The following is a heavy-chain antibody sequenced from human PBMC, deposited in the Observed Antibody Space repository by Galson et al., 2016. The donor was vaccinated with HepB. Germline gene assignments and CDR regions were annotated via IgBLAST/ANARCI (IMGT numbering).Heavy chain of an antibody. CDR2: TSYDGGKK. J-gene: IGHJ4*02. CDR3: TREHLQRRTGLDL. CDR1: GFPFNTYT. Sequence: SLRLSCAGSGFPFNTYTLHWVRQAPGKGLEWVAVTSYDGGKKFYADSVKGRFTISRDSSKDTLSLQLDSLRVEDTAVYYCTREHLQRRTGLDLWGRGTLVTVSS. V-gene: IGHV3-30*14. D-gene: IGHD6-25*01.